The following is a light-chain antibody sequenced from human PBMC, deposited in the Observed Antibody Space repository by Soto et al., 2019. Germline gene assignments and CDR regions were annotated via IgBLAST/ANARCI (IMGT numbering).Light chain of an antibody. CDR2: DVT. CDR1: SSDVGAYFH. V-gene: IGLV2-14*03. Sequence: QSALTQPASVSGSPGQSITISCTGSSSDVGAYFHVSWYQQHPPKAPKLIIYDVTDRPSGISNRFSGSKSGNTASLTISGLQREDEADYYCVSCTSSTNPVLFGGGTKLPVL. CDR3: VSCTSSTNPVL. J-gene: IGLJ2*01.